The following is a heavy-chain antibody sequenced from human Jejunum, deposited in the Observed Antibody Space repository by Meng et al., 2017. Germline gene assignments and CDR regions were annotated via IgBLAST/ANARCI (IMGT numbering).Heavy chain of an antibody. Sequence: GESLKISCAASGFTFSNDAMSWVRQAPGKGLEWVSVITGSAGTTYYADSVKGRFPISRDNSKNTVYLQMNSLRAEDTAVYYCAKLVYYWGQGTLVNVAS. CDR2: ITGSAGTT. CDR3: AKLVYY. D-gene: IGHD2-8*01. V-gene: IGHV3-23*01. CDR1: GFTFSNDA. J-gene: IGHJ4*02.